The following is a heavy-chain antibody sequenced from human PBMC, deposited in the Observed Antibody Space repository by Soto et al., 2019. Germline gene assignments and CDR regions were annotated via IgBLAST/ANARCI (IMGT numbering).Heavy chain of an antibody. CDR1: GGSFSRYY. V-gene: IGHV4-34*01. Sequence: PSETLSLTCAVYGGSFSRYYWSWIRQPPGKGLEWIGEINHSGSTNYNPSLKSRVTISVDTSKNQFSLKLSSVTAADTAVYYCARGRLTYYDFWSGFSSTVYDYYGMDVWGQGTTVTVSS. D-gene: IGHD3-3*01. J-gene: IGHJ6*02. CDR2: INHSGST. CDR3: ARGRLTYYDFWSGFSSTVYDYYGMDV.